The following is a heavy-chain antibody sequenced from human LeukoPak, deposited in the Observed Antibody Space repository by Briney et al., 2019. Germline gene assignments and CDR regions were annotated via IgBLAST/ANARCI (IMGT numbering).Heavy chain of an antibody. CDR3: ARSYYFDY. V-gene: IGHV4-34*01. CDR1: GGSVSGYY. J-gene: IGHJ4*02. CDR2: INHSGST. Sequence: SETLSLTCAVYGGSVSGYYWSWIRQTPGKGLEWIGEINHSGSTNYNPSLKSRVTISVDTSKNQFSLKLSSVTAADTAVYYCARSYYFDYWGQGTLVTVSS.